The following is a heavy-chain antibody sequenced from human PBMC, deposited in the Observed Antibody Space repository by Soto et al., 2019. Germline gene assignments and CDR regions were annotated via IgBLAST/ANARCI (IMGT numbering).Heavy chain of an antibody. CDR2: ISYDGSNK. V-gene: IGHV3-30*03. D-gene: IGHD3-16*02. J-gene: IGHJ4*02. CDR1: GFTFSSYG. Sequence: GGSLRLSCAASGFTFSSYGMHWVRQAPGKGLEWVAVISYDGSNKYYADSVKGRFTISRDNSKNTLYLQMNSLRAEDTAVYYCARDERYDYVWGSYPYYFDYWGQGTLVTVSS. CDR3: ARDERYDYVWGSYPYYFDY.